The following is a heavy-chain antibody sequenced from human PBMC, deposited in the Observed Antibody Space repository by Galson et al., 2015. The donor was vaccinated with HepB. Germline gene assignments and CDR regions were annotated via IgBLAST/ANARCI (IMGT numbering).Heavy chain of an antibody. CDR3: ARQKVGSLVPTAPFDY. CDR1: GYSFTSYW. Sequence: QSGAAVKKPGESLKISCKGSGYSFTSYWLGWVRQMPGKGLEWMGIIYPGDSDTRYRPSFQGQVTISADKSISTAYLQWSSLKASDTAMYYCARQKVGSLVPTAPFDYWGQGTLVTVSS. J-gene: IGHJ4*02. V-gene: IGHV5-51*01. CDR2: IYPGDSDT. D-gene: IGHD1-26*01.